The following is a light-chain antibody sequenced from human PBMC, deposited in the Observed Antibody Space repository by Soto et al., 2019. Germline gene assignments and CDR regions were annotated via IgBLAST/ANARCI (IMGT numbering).Light chain of an antibody. J-gene: IGLJ1*01. CDR3: SSYAGSNNFV. CDR1: SSDVGGYKY. V-gene: IGLV2-8*01. CDR2: EVN. Sequence: QSALTQPPSASGSPGQSVTISCTGTSSDVGGYKYVSWYQQHPGKAPKLMIYEVNKRPSGVSDRFSGSKSGNTASLTVSGLQAEDEADYYCSSYAGSNNFVFGTGTKLTVL.